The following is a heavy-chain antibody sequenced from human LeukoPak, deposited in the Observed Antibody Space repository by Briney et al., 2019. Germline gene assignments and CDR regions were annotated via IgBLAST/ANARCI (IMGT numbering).Heavy chain of an antibody. V-gene: IGHV5-51*01. D-gene: IGHD3-10*01. CDR3: ARFGYYYGSGSYAYLDY. Sequence: GESLKISCKGSGYSFTSYWIGWVRQMPGKGLEWMGIIYPGGSDTRYSPSFQGQVTISADKSISTAYLQWSSLKASDTAMYYCARFGYYYGSGSYAYLDYWGQGTLVTVSS. J-gene: IGHJ4*02. CDR2: IYPGGSDT. CDR1: GYSFTSYW.